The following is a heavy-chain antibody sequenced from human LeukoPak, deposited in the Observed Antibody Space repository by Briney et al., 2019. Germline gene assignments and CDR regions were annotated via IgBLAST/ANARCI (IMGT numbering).Heavy chain of an antibody. CDR1: GFTFSSYE. CDR2: ISSSGSPV. CDR3: AREYQHADFDL. J-gene: IGHJ4*02. Sequence: GGSLRLSCAASGFTFSSYEMIWVRQAPGKGLEWVSYISSSGSPVFYADSVKGRFTISRDNAKNSLYLQMDSLRAEDTALYSCAREYQHADFDLWGQGALVTVSS. D-gene: IGHD2-2*01. V-gene: IGHV3-48*03.